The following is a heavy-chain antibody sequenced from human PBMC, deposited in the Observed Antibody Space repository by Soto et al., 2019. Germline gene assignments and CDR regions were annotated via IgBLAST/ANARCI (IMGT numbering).Heavy chain of an antibody. D-gene: IGHD3-16*01. Sequence: QVQLGESGGGMVQPGKSLRLSCEVSGFTFNSYDMHWVRQAPGKGLEWVALISYLGTKTDYADSVKGRFTISRDNFKKTVSLQMESLRAEDSAVYFCARTDTGGTYFEFWGRGTLVTVSS. J-gene: IGHJ4*02. V-gene: IGHV3-30*04. CDR3: ARTDTGGTYFEF. CDR1: GFTFNSYD. CDR2: ISYLGTKT.